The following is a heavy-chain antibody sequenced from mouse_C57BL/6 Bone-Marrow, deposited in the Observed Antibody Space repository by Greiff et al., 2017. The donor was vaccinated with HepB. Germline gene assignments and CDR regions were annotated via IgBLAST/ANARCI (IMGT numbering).Heavy chain of an antibody. Sequence: VKVVESGPELVKPGASVKISCKASGYAFSSSWMNWVKQRPGKGLEWIGRIYPGDGDTNYNGKFKGKATLTADKSSSTAYMQLSSLTSEDSAVYFCARKYYDYDWYFDVWGTGTTVTVSS. J-gene: IGHJ1*03. V-gene: IGHV1-82*01. D-gene: IGHD2-4*01. CDR2: IYPGDGDT. CDR3: ARKYYDYDWYFDV. CDR1: GYAFSSSW.